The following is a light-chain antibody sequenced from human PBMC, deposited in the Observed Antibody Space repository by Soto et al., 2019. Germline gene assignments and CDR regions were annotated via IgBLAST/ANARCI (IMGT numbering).Light chain of an antibody. CDR2: EVS. V-gene: IGLV2-14*01. CDR3: GSRTGSSSLVV. Sequence: QSVLTQPASVSGSPGQSITISCTGTSSDIGGYKYVSWYQQHPGKAPKLLIYEVSIRPSGLSSRFSGSKSGNTASLPISGLQAEDEADCECGSRTGSSSLVVFGGGSNVTVL. J-gene: IGLJ2*01. CDR1: SSDIGGYKY.